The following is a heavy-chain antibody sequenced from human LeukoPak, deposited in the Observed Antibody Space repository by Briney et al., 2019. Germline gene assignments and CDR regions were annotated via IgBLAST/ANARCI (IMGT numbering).Heavy chain of an antibody. CDR3: ARGRSEYYDFWSGYYYYYGMDV. CDR1: GYTFSDYY. J-gene: IGHJ6*02. D-gene: IGHD3-3*01. V-gene: IGHV1-2*02. CDR2: INPNSGGT. Sequence: ASVKVSCKASGYTFSDYYMHWARQAPGQGLEWMGWINPNSGGTNYAQKFQGRVTMTRDTSISTAYMELSRLRSDDTAVYYCARGRSEYYDFWSGYYYYYGMDVWGQGTTVTASS.